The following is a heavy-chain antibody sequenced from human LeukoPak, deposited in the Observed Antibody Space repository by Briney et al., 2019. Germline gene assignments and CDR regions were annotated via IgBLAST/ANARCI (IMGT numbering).Heavy chain of an antibody. V-gene: IGHV3-30*14. CDR2: ISYDGSNK. CDR1: GFAFSTYA. Sequence: GGSLRLSCAASGFAFSTYAMHWVRQAPGKGLEWVALISYDGSNKYYGDSVRGRFTFSRDNSKNTLYLQMNSLRVEDTAVYYCARGLDSSGYYPLGYWGQGTLVTVSS. CDR3: ARGLDSSGYYPLGY. D-gene: IGHD3-22*01. J-gene: IGHJ4*02.